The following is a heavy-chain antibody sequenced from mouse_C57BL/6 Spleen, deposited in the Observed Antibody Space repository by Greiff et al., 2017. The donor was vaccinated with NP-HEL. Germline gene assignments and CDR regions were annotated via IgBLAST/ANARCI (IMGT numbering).Heavy chain of an antibody. Sequence: EVNLVESGGGLVQPKGSLKLSCAASGFSFNTYAMNWVRQAPGKGLEWVARIRSKSNNYATYYADSVKDRFTISRDDSESMLYLQMNNLKTEDTAMYYCVRHGSNYFYAMDYWGQGTSVTVSS. D-gene: IGHD1-1*01. J-gene: IGHJ4*01. V-gene: IGHV10-1*01. CDR1: GFSFNTYA. CDR2: IRSKSNNYAT. CDR3: VRHGSNYFYAMDY.